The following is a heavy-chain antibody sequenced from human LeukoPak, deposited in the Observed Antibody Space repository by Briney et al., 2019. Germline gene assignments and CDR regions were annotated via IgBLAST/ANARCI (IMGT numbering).Heavy chain of an antibody. V-gene: IGHV4-61*08. Sequence: SETLSLTCTVSGGSISSGDYYWSWIRQPPGKGLEFTGHIYYTGSTKYNPSLKSRVTISLDTSENQFSLKLSSVTTADTAVYYCARYRPSESRSGKATSLDYWGQGSLVTVSS. CDR2: IYYTGST. CDR1: GGSISSGDYY. J-gene: IGHJ4*02. D-gene: IGHD1-26*01. CDR3: ARYRPSESRSGKATSLDY.